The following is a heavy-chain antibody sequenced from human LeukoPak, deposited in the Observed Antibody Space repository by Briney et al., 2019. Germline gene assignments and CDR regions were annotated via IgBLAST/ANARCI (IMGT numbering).Heavy chain of an antibody. V-gene: IGHV3-7*03. Sequence: GGSLRLSCAASGFTFSSYWMSWVRQAPGKGLEWVANIKQDGSEKYYVDSVKGRFTISRDNAKNSLYLQMNSLRAEDTAVYYCARGYYDRSDYSNPFDYWGQGTLVTVSS. D-gene: IGHD3-22*01. CDR3: ARGYYDRSDYSNPFDY. CDR2: IKQDGSEK. J-gene: IGHJ4*02. CDR1: GFTFSSYW.